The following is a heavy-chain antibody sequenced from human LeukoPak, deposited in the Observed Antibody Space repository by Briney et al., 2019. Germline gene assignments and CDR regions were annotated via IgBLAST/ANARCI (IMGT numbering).Heavy chain of an antibody. CDR1: GFAVSNNY. CDR2: ISYDGSNK. Sequence: GGSLRLSCAASGFAVSNNYMSWVRQAPGKGLEWVAVISYDGSNKYYADSVKGRFTISRDNSKNTLYLQMNSLRAEDTAVYYCARDSHVTQYYYGMDVWGQGTTVTVSS. D-gene: IGHD2-21*02. J-gene: IGHJ6*02. V-gene: IGHV3-30-3*01. CDR3: ARDSHVTQYYYGMDV.